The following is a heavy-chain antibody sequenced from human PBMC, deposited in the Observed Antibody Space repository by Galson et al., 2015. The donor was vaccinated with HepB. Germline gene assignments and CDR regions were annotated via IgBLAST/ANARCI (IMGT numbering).Heavy chain of an antibody. CDR1: GFSFSSYS. Sequence: SLRLSCAASGFSFSSYSMHWVRQAPGKGLEWVPSISSSSTAIYYADSVKGRLTISRDNAKNSLYLQMNTLRAEDTAVYYCAREGLSSDGWPDGAFDSWGQGTPVTVSS. D-gene: IGHD2-15*01. CDR2: ISSSSTAI. J-gene: IGHJ4*02. CDR3: AREGLSSDGWPDGAFDS. V-gene: IGHV3-21*01.